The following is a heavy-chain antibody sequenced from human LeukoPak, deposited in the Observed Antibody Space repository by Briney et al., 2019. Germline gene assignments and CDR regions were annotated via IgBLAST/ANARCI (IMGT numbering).Heavy chain of an antibody. CDR1: GFTFTRHG. V-gene: IGHV3-33*01. J-gene: IGHJ4*02. CDR3: ARDITRHYFDY. D-gene: IGHD1-14*01. Sequence: GGSLRLSCSASGFTFTRHGMHWVRQAPGKGLEWVAVVWYDGSDKYYTDSVKGRFTISRDNSRNTLYMQMTSLRAEDTAIYYCARDITRHYFDYCGQGALVTVSS. CDR2: VWYDGSDK.